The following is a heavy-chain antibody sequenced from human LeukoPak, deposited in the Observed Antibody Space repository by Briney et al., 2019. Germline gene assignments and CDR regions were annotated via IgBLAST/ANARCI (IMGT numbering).Heavy chain of an antibody. J-gene: IGHJ4*02. Sequence: GGTLRLSCAASGYAFSTYAMSWVRQTPGRGLEWVSSMSGSGGSTYYADSVKGRFTISRDNSKNTLHLQMNSLRVEDTAVYYCAIRQQLPSGPLDHWGQGTLVTVSS. CDR2: MSGSGGST. CDR1: GYAFSTYA. D-gene: IGHD3-16*02. V-gene: IGHV3-23*01. CDR3: AIRQQLPSGPLDH.